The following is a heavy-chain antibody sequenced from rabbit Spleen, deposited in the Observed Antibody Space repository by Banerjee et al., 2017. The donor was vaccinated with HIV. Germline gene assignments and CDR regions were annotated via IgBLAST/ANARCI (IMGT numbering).Heavy chain of an antibody. V-gene: IGHV1S45*01. Sequence: QEQLVESGGGLVKPEGSLKLSCTASGFSFSNKAVMCWVRQAPGKGLEWIACIEADGSGFTYFATWAKGRFTCSKTSSTTVTLQMTRLTAADTATYFCARDTSSSFSSYGMDLWAQGTLVTVS. J-gene: IGHJ6*01. D-gene: IGHD1-1*01. CDR2: IEADGSGFT. CDR1: GFSFSNKAV. CDR3: ARDTSSSFSSYGMDL.